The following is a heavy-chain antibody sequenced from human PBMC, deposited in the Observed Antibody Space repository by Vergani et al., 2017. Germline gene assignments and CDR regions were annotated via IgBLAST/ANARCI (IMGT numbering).Heavy chain of an antibody. V-gene: IGHV3-53*01. CDR3: ARAPIGSYPLRYWYFDL. CDR1: GFTVSSNY. CDR2: IYSGGST. Sequence: EVQLVESGGGLIQPGGSLRLSCAASGFTVSSNYMSWVRQAPGKGLEWVSVIYSGGSTYYADSVKGRFTISRDNSKNTLYLQMNSLRAEDTAVYYCARAPIGSYPLRYWYFDLWGRGTLVTVSS. J-gene: IGHJ2*01. D-gene: IGHD1-26*01.